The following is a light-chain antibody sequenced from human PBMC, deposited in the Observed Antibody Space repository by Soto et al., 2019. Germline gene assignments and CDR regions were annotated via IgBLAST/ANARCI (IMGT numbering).Light chain of an antibody. V-gene: IGKV1-5*03. J-gene: IGKJ1*01. CDR2: KAS. Sequence: DIQMTQSPSPLSGSVGDRVTITCRASQTISSWLAWYQQEPGKAPKLLIYKASTLKSGVPSRFSGSGSGTEFTLTISSLQPDDFATDYCQHYNSYSEAFGQGTKVELK. CDR1: QTISSW. CDR3: QHYNSYSEA.